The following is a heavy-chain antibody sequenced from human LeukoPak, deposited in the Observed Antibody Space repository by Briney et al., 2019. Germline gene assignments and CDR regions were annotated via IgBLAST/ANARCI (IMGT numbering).Heavy chain of an antibody. J-gene: IGHJ5*02. CDR3: ARVGLDDFWSPGWFDP. Sequence: PGGSLRLSCAASGFTFSSYSMNWVRQAPGKGLEWVSYISSSSSTIYYADSVKGRFTISRDNAKNSLYLQMNSLRDEDTAVYYCARVGLDDFWSPGWFDPWGQGTLVTVSS. D-gene: IGHD3-3*01. CDR1: GFTFSSYS. CDR2: ISSSSSTI. V-gene: IGHV3-48*02.